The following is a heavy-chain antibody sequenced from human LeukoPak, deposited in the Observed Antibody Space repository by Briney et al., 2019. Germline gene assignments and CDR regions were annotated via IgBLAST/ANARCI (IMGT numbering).Heavy chain of an antibody. J-gene: IGHJ4*02. D-gene: IGHD6-13*01. CDR2: IKQDGSEK. CDR3: ARPRDSGWSKTWDY. Sequence: GGSLRLSCEGSGCTFSTYWRKWVGQAPGKGLEGVANIKQDGSEKYYVDSVKGRFTISRGNAQSSLYLQMNSLRAEDTAVYYCARPRDSGWSKTWDYWGQGTLVTVSS. CDR1: GCTFSTYW. V-gene: IGHV3-7*03.